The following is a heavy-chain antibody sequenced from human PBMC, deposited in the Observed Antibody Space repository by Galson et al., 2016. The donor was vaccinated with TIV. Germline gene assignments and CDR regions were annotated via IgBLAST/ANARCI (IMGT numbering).Heavy chain of an antibody. Sequence: SLRLSCAASGFTFSSWHMDWVRQAPGKRLEWISSISSRGTYTHYADSVKGRVTISRDNANNSLYLQMNSLRAEDTAVYYCARDGARIGAHSAFDIWGQGTMVTVSS. J-gene: IGHJ3*02. CDR2: ISSRGTYT. CDR3: ARDGARIGAHSAFDI. D-gene: IGHD3-16*01. CDR1: GFTFSSWH. V-gene: IGHV3-21*06.